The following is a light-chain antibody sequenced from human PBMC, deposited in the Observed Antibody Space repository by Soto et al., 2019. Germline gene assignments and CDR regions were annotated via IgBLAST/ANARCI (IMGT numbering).Light chain of an antibody. J-gene: IGLJ1*01. CDR1: SSDVGGYNY. CDR3: SSYAGSSNV. V-gene: IGLV2-8*01. CDR2: EVN. Sequence: QSALTQPPSASGSPGQSVAISCTGTSSDVGGYNYVSWYQQHPGKAPKLMIYEVNKRPSGVPDRFSGSKSDNTASLTVSGLKAEDEADYYCSSYAGSSNVFGTGTKLT.